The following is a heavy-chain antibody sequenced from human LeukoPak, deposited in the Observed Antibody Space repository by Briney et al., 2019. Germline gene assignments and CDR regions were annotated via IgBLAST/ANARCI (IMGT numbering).Heavy chain of an antibody. CDR2: IYYSRST. V-gene: IGHV4-39*01. D-gene: IGHD5-12*01. CDR3: ARHVGYTPFDY. Sequence: SETLSLTCTVSGGSISSSTYYWGWIRQPPGKGLEWIGSIYYSRSTYYNPSLKSRVTISVGTSKNQFSLMLIYVTAADTAVYYCARHVGYTPFDYWGQGTLVTVSS. CDR1: GGSISSSTYY. J-gene: IGHJ4*02.